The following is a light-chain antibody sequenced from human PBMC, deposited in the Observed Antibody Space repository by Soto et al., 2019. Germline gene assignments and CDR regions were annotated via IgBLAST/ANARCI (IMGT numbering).Light chain of an antibody. V-gene: IGLV2-11*02. J-gene: IGLJ1*01. CDR3: CSYAGSYTGV. CDR1: NSEVCGYNY. CDR2: DVS. Sequence: QSVLSQPRSVSRAPGQAVTISLTRTNSEVCGYNYVSWYQQHPGKAPKLMIYDVSKRPSGVPDRFSGSKSGNTASLTISGLQAEDEADYYCCSYAGSYTGVFGTGTKVTVL.